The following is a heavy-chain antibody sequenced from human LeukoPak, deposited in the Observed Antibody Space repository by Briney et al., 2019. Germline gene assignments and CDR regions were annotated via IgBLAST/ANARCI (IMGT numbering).Heavy chain of an antibody. CDR3: AKDAHSYYDFWSGSCDY. CDR1: GFTFDDYA. Sequence: PGGSVRLSCAASGFTFDDYAMHWVRQAPGKGLEWVSLISGDGGSTYYADSVKGRFTISRDNSKNSLYLQMNSLRTEDTALYYCAKDAHSYYDFWSGSCDYWGQGTLVTVSS. D-gene: IGHD3-3*01. CDR2: ISGDGGST. V-gene: IGHV3-43*02. J-gene: IGHJ4*02.